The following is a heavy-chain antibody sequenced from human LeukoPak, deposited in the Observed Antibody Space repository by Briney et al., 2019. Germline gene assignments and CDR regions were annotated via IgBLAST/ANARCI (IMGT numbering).Heavy chain of an antibody. Sequence: PSQTLSLTCTVSGGSFSSGDYYWSWIRQPPGKGLEWIGYIHYTGSTYYNPSLKSRLTISLDTPKKQFSLKLSSVTAADTAVYYCARDNYYGAGRTFFDYWGQGALVTVSS. CDR3: ARDNYYGAGRTFFDY. D-gene: IGHD3-10*01. V-gene: IGHV4-30-4*01. CDR1: GGSFSSGDYY. J-gene: IGHJ4*02. CDR2: IHYTGST.